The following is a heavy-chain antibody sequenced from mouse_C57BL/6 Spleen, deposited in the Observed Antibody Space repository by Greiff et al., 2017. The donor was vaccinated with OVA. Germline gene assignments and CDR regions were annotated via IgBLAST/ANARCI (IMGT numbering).Heavy chain of an antibody. CDR1: GYTFTSYG. CDR2: IYPRSGNT. CDR3: ARRQIYYGSSYWYFDV. D-gene: IGHD1-1*01. Sequence: QVQLQQSGAELARPGASVKLSCKASGYTFTSYGISWVKQRTGQGLEWIGEIYPRSGNTYYNEKFKGKATLTADKSSSTAYMELRSLTSEDSAVYFCARRQIYYGSSYWYFDVWGTGTTVTVSS. V-gene: IGHV1-81*01. J-gene: IGHJ1*03.